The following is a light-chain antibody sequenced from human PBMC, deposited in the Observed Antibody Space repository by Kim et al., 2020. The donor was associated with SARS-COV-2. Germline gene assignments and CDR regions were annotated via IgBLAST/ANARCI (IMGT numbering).Light chain of an antibody. V-gene: IGKV3-15*01. CDR2: AAF. CDR1: QVVSSN. Sequence: VPAGKAATPSCRASQVVSSNLAWYQQKPGQAPSLLIYAAFTRATGVPARFSGSGSGTEFTLTVSSLQSEDFAVYYCQQYNNCPRTFGQGTKLDIK. J-gene: IGKJ1*01. CDR3: QQYNNCPRT.